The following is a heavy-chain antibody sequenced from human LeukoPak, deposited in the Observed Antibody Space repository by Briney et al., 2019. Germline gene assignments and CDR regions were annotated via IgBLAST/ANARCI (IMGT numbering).Heavy chain of an antibody. V-gene: IGHV4-39*07. CDR3: ARVPIAVAGTYFDY. CDR2: IYYSGST. J-gene: IGHJ4*02. Sequence: PSETLSLTCTVSGGSISSSSYYWGWIRQPPGKGLEWIGSIYYSGSTYYNPSLKSRVTISVDTSKNQFSLKLSSVTAADTAVYYCARVPIAVAGTYFDYWGQGTLVTVSS. CDR1: GGSISSSSYY. D-gene: IGHD6-19*01.